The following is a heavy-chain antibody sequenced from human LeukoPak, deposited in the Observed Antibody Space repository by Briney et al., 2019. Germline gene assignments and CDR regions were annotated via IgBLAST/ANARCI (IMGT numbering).Heavy chain of an antibody. D-gene: IGHD3-9*01. CDR3: ARVGYFDWFDY. CDR2: INPNSGGT. CDR1: GYTFTGYY. J-gene: IGHJ4*02. Sequence: GASVKVSCKASGYTFTGYYMHWVRQAPGQGLEWMGWINPNSGGTNYAQKFQGRVTMTRDMSTSTVYMELSSLRSEDTAVYYCARVGYFDWFDYWGQGTLVTVSS. V-gene: IGHV1-2*02.